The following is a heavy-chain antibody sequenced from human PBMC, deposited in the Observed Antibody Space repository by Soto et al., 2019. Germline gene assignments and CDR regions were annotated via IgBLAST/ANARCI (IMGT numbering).Heavy chain of an antibody. CDR1: GYTFTSYY. J-gene: IGHJ4*02. D-gene: IGHD4-17*01. CDR2: INPSGGST. Sequence: DSVKVSCRASGYTFTSYYMHWVRQAPGQGLEWMGIINPSGGSTSYAQKFQGRVTMTRDTSTSTVYMELSSLRSEDTAVYYCAREGWDYGDYISWGQGTLVTVSS. CDR3: AREGWDYGDYIS. V-gene: IGHV1-46*03.